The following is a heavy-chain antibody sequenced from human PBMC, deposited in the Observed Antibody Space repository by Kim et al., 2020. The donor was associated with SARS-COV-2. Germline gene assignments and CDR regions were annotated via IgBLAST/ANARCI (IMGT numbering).Heavy chain of an antibody. J-gene: IGHJ4*02. CDR3: ARPSSNYHY. D-gene: IGHD4-4*01. Sequence: GSTYYNPSLKRRVTISVDTSKNQFSLKLSSVTAADTAVYYCARPSSNYHYWGQGTLVTVSS. CDR2: GST. V-gene: IGHV4-39*01.